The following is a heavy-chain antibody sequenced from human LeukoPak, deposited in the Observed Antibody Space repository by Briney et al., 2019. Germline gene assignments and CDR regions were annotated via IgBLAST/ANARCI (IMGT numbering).Heavy chain of an antibody. J-gene: IGHJ4*02. V-gene: IGHV3-23*01. Sequence: GGCLSLSCAASGFTFSSYAMSSLRQAPGKGLGWVSAISGSGGRTYYAGSVKGRFTISRDNSKTTLYLQMKSLRAKNTPIYYCANWNQYSSGWYRPELSDYWGQGTLVTVSS. CDR1: GFTFSSYA. D-gene: IGHD6-19*01. CDR3: ANWNQYSSGWYRPELSDY. CDR2: ISGSGGRT.